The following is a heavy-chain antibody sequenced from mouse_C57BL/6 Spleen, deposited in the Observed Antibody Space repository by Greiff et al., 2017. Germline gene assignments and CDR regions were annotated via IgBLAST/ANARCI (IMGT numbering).Heavy chain of an antibody. CDR1: GFTFSSYG. J-gene: IGHJ2*02. Sequence: EVMLVESGGDLVKPGGSLKLSCAVPGFTFSSYGMSWVRQTPAKRLEWVATISRCGSYTYYPDSVKGRFTISIDNAKNTLYLQMSSLKSEGTAMYYCASRSDDYDYFDYWGQGTSLTVSS. D-gene: IGHD2-4*01. CDR3: ASRSDDYDYFDY. CDR2: ISRCGSYT. V-gene: IGHV5-6*02.